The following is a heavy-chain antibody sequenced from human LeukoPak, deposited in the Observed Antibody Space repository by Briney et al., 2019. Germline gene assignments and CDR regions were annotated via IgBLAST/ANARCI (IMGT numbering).Heavy chain of an antibody. D-gene: IGHD3-9*01. J-gene: IGHJ5*02. CDR1: GGSISSSSYY. CDR2: IYYSGST. CDR3: ARIRVFSWFDP. V-gene: IGHV4-39*01. Sequence: ETLSLTCTVSGGSISSSSYYWGWIRQPPGKGREWIGSIYYSGSTYYNPSLKSRVTISVDTSKNQFSLKLSSETAADTAVYYCARIRVFSWFDPWGQGTLVTVSS.